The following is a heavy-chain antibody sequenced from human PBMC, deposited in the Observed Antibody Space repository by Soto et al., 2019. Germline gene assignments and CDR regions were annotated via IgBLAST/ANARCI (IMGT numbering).Heavy chain of an antibody. CDR2: IIPSPART. CDR3: ARDQVGASSFDY. D-gene: IGHD1-26*01. CDR1: GGTFSNSP. J-gene: IGHJ4*02. Sequence: SVKVSCKASGGTFSNSPISWVRQIPGQGPEWMGRIIPSPARTIYSRKFRGRFTLTADKSTQTVYMTLSSLTTEDSGVYYCARDQVGASSFDYWGQGTRVTVSS. V-gene: IGHV1-69*04.